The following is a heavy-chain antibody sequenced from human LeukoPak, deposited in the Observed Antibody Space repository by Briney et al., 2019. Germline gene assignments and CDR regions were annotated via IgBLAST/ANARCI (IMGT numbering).Heavy chain of an antibody. D-gene: IGHD1-26*01. CDR1: GFTVSSNY. J-gene: IGHJ4*02. CDR2: VYSGGAT. Sequence: GESLRLSCAASGFTVSSNYMSWVRQAPGKGLEFVSVVYSGGATYYTDSLKGRFTISRDNSKNTVYLQMNSLRTEDTALYYCARGRVGGTYKLAYWGQGTLVTVSS. V-gene: IGHV3-66*02. CDR3: ARGRVGGTYKLAY.